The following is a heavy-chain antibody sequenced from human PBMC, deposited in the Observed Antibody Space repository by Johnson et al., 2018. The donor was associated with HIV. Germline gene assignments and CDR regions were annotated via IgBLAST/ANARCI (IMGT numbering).Heavy chain of an antibody. D-gene: IGHD6-19*01. V-gene: IGHV3-66*01. CDR2: IYSGGST. J-gene: IGHJ3*02. CDR1: GFTVGSDY. CDR3: ARVSVPDAFDI. Sequence: VQLVESGGVVAQIGGSLRLSCAASGFTVGSDYMSWVRQAPGKGLEWVSVIYSGGSTYYADSVTGRFSISRDNSTNTLYLQMNSLRAEDPTGYYCARVSVPDAFDIWGQGTMVTVSS.